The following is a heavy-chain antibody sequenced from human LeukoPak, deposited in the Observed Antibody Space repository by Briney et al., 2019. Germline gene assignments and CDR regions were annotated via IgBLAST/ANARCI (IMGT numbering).Heavy chain of an antibody. D-gene: IGHD2-15*01. CDR1: GFTFSSYG. J-gene: IGHJ6*02. V-gene: IGHV3-33*01. Sequence: PGGSLRLSCAASGFTFSSYGMHWVRQAPGKGRGWVAVIWYDGSNKYYADSVKGRFTISRDNSKNTLYLQMDSLRAEDTAVYACVRGRAAAATRDNYYYYGMHVWGQGTTVTVSS. CDR2: IWYDGSNK. CDR3: VRGRAAAATRDNYYYYGMHV.